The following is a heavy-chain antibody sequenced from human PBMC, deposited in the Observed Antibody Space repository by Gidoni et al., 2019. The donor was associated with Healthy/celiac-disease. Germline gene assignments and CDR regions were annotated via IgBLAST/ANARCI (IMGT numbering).Heavy chain of an antibody. CDR2: INHSGST. V-gene: IGHV4-34*01. J-gene: IGHJ6*03. D-gene: IGHD1-1*01. CDR1: GGSFSGYY. CDR3: ARTVQLVRVYYYMDV. Sequence: QVQLQQWGAGLLKPSETLSLTCAVYGGSFSGYYWSWIRQPPGKGLEWIGEINHSGSTNYNPSLKSRVTISVDTSKNQFSLKLSSVTAADTAVYYCARTVQLVRVYYYMDVWGKGTTVTVSS.